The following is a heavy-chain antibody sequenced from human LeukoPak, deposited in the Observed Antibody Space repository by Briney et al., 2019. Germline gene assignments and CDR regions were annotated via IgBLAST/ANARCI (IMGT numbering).Heavy chain of an antibody. CDR2: IYYSGST. J-gene: IGHJ4*02. CDR1: GGSLRSYF. D-gene: IGHD6-13*01. Sequence: PSETLSLTCTVAGGSLRSYFWSWIRQPQGKGMEWIAYIYYSGSTNYNPSLKSRVTISVDTPKNQFSLKLSSVTAADTAVYYRARQPSSWFTSFDSWGQGTLVTVSS. V-gene: IGHV4-59*01. CDR3: ARQPSSWFTSFDS.